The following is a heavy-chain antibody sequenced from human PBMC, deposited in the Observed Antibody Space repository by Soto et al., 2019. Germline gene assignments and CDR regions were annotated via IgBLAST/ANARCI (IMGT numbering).Heavy chain of an antibody. CDR1: GFTFSSYA. V-gene: IGHV3-30-3*01. CDR2: ISYDGSNK. J-gene: IGHJ4*02. CDR3: ACTAMAMGY. Sequence: GSLRLSCAASGFTFSSYAMHWVRQAPGKGLEWVAVISYDGSNKYYADSVKGRFTISRDNSKNTLYLQMNSLRAEDTAVYYCACTAMAMGYWGQGTLVPVSS. D-gene: IGHD5-18*01.